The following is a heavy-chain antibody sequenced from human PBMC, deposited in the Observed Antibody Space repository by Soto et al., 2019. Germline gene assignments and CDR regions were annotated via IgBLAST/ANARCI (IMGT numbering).Heavy chain of an antibody. CDR2: VYYTGTT. CDR3: ARTNSGSPPLYSYYGMDV. Sequence: SETLSLTCTVSYASINNYHWTWIRQPPGKGLEWIAYVYYTGTTNFNPSLKSRVTISMDTSKNQVVLTMTNIDPVDTATYYCARTNSGSPPLYSYYGMDVWGQGTTVTVSS. V-gene: IGHV4-59*01. J-gene: IGHJ6*02. D-gene: IGHD1-26*01. CDR1: YASINNYH.